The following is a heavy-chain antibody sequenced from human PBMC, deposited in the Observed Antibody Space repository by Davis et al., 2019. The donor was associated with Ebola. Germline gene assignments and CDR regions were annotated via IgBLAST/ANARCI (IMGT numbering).Heavy chain of an antibody. CDR3: ARPRSLWLRHAFDY. J-gene: IGHJ4*02. D-gene: IGHD5-12*01. Sequence: SETLSLTCTVSGGSISSSSYYWGWIRQPPGKGLEWIGSIYYSGSTNYNPSLKSRVTISVDTSKNQFSLKLSSVTAADTAVFYCARPRSLWLRHAFDYWGQGTLVTVSS. CDR1: GGSISSSSYY. V-gene: IGHV4-39*07. CDR2: IYYSGST.